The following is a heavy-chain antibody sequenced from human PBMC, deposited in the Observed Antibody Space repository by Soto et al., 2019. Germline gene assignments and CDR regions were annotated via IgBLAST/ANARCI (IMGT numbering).Heavy chain of an antibody. CDR1: GLTFSSCA. J-gene: IGHJ6*02. CDR3: ANSLSITISGAVTSSXGMDV. V-gene: IGHV3-23*01. CDR2: ISGSGGST. D-gene: IGHD3-3*01. Sequence: GGSLRLSCAASGLTFSSCAMSWVRQAPGKGLEWVSSISGSGGSTYYADSVKGRFTISRDNSKNTLYLQMNSLRDEDTAVYYCANSLSITISGAVTSSXGMDVWGQGTTVTXS.